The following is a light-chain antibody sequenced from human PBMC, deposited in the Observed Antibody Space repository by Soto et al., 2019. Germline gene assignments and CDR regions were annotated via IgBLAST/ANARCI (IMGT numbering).Light chain of an antibody. CDR2: SNS. CDR3: AAWDDSLNGVV. Sequence: QSVLTQPPSASGTPGQRVTISCSGSSSNIGANTVNCYQHFPGTAPKLLMYSNSQRPSGVPDRFSGSKSGTSASLAISGPQSEDEADYYCAAWDDSLNGVVFGGGTKLTVL. J-gene: IGLJ2*01. V-gene: IGLV1-44*01. CDR1: SSNIGANT.